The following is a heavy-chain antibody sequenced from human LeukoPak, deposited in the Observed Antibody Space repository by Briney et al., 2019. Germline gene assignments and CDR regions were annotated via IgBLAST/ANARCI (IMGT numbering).Heavy chain of an antibody. Sequence: PGGSLRLSCAASGFTFSSYWMHWVRQAPGKGLVWVSRINSDGSGTRYADSVKGRFTISRDNAKNTLYLQMNSLRAEDTSVYYCASPVGKYYYGMDVWGQGATVTVSS. CDR1: GFTFSSYW. J-gene: IGHJ6*01. D-gene: IGHD2-15*01. CDR2: INSDGSGT. CDR3: ASPVGKYYYGMDV. V-gene: IGHV3-74*01.